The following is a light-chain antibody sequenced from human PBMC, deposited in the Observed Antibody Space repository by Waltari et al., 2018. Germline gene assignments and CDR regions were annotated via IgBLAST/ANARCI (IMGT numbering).Light chain of an antibody. J-gene: IGKJ3*01. V-gene: IGKV1-27*01. CDR1: QGINKE. Sequence: DIQMTQSPSYLSASLGDRVTVTCRASQGINKELNWYQQKPGKAPTLLIYAASTLQTGVSSRFSGSGSGTDFSLTISSLQPEDVATFYCQQDYSTPFTFGPGTKLDIK. CDR3: QQDYSTPFT. CDR2: AAS.